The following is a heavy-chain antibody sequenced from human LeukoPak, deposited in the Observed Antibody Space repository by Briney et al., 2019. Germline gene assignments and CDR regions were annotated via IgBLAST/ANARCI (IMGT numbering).Heavy chain of an antibody. CDR1: GFTFSSYE. CDR3: ARSLYNSGWSD. V-gene: IGHV3-48*03. Sequence: GGSLRLSCAASGFTFSSYEMNWVRPAPGKGLEWVSYISSSGSTIYYADSVKGRFTISRDNAKNSLYLQMNSLRAEDTAVYYCARSLYNSGWSDWGQGTLVTVSS. CDR2: ISSSGSTI. D-gene: IGHD6-19*01. J-gene: IGHJ4*02.